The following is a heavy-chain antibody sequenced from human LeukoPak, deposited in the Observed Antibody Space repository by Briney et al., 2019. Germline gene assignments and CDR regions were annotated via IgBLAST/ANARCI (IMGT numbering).Heavy chain of an antibody. J-gene: IGHJ4*02. CDR3: ARNYYYDSSGSCFDY. V-gene: IGHV1-18*01. D-gene: IGHD3-22*01. CDR1: GGTFSSYA. CDR2: ISAYNGNT. Sequence: ASVKVSCKASGGTFSSYAISWVRQAPGQGLEWMGWISAYNGNTNYAQKLQGRVTMTTDTSTSTAYMELRSLRSDDTAVYYCARNYYYDSSGSCFDYWGQGTLVTVSS.